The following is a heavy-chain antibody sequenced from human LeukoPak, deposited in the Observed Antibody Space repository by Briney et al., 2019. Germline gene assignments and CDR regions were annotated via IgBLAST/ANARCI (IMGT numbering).Heavy chain of an antibody. D-gene: IGHD2-15*01. CDR3: ARAYRSGGSCHEANFDY. CDR2: INPNSGGT. V-gene: IGHV1-2*02. J-gene: IGHJ4*02. CDR1: GYTFTGYY. Sequence: ASVKVSCKASGYTFTGYYMHWVRQAPGQGLEWMGWINPNSGGTNYAQKFQGRVTMTRDTSISTAYMELSRLRSDDTAVYYCARAYRSGGSCHEANFDYWGQGTLVTVSS.